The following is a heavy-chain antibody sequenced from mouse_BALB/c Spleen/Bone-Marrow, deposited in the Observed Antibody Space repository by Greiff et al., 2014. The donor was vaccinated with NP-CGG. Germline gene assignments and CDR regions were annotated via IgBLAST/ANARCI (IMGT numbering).Heavy chain of an antibody. CDR2: INGNGGST. Sequence: EVQLQQSGGGLVQPGGSLKLSCAASGFTFSNYGMSWVRQTPDKRLELVATINGNGGSTYYPDSVKGRFTISRDTAKNTLYLQMSGLKSEETAMYYCVRGNYGNYVDYFDFWGQGTTLTVSS. V-gene: IGHV5-6-3*01. J-gene: IGHJ2*01. CDR1: GFTFSNYG. D-gene: IGHD2-1*01. CDR3: VRGNYGNYVDYFDF.